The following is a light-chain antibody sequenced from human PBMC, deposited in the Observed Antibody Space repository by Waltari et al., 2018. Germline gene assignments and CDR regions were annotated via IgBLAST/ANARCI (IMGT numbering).Light chain of an antibody. V-gene: IGLV2-14*01. Sequence: QSALTQPASVSGSPGQSITISCTGTSSDVGGYNYVSWYQQHPGKAPKLMIYEVSNRPSGVSNRFSGSKSGNTASLTISGRQAEDKADYYCSSYTSSSTVVFGGGTKLTVL. J-gene: IGLJ2*01. CDR2: EVS. CDR1: SSDVGGYNY. CDR3: SSYTSSSTVV.